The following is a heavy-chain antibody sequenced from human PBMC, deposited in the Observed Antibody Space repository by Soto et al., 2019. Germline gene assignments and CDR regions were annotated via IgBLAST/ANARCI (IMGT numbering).Heavy chain of an antibody. CDR1: GYTFTSYG. V-gene: IGHV1-3*01. Sequence: GASVKVSCKASGYTFTSYGIHWVRQAPGQRLEWMGWINAANGDTKYSPKFQGRVTITRDTSASTAYMELSSLRSDDTAVYYCARVRRITIFGVVANWFDPWGQGTLVTVSS. CDR3: ARVRRITIFGVVANWFDP. D-gene: IGHD3-3*01. J-gene: IGHJ5*02. CDR2: INAANGDT.